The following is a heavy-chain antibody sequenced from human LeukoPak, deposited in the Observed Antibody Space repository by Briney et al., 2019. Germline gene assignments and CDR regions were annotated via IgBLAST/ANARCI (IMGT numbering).Heavy chain of an antibody. CDR2: IYSGGST. J-gene: IGHJ3*02. CDR1: GFTVSSNY. V-gene: IGHV3-53*05. D-gene: IGHD3/OR15-3a*01. CDR3: ARDGLGTYDAFDI. Sequence: GGSLRLSCAVSGFTVSSNYMSWVRQAPGKGLEWVSVIYSGGSTYYADSVKGRFTISRDNSKNTLYLQMNSLRAEDTAVYYCARDGLGTYDAFDIWGQGTMVTVSS.